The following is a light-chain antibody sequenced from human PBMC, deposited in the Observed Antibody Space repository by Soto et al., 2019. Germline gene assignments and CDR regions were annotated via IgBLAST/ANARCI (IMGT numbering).Light chain of an antibody. CDR1: QYISSY. CDR2: AAS. Sequence: DIPMTHSPSSLSASVGDRVTITCRASQYISSYLNWYQQKPGKPPILLIYAASSLQSGVPSRFSDSGSGADFTLTINSLQPEDFATYYCQQSFSIPITFGPGTKVDIK. CDR3: QQSFSIPIT. V-gene: IGKV1-39*01. J-gene: IGKJ3*01.